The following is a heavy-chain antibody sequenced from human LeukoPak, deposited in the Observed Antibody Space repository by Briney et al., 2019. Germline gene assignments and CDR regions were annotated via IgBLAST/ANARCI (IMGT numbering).Heavy chain of an antibody. D-gene: IGHD1-1*01. CDR1: GYRFTSYW. J-gene: IGHJ2*01. V-gene: IGHV5-51*01. CDR3: ARSGTTTLSAAAQRYFDL. Sequence: GGALQISCKGSGYRFTSYWIGWVRQEPGKGLEWMGLIYPGDSDTRYSPSFRGQVTISADKSISTAYLQWNSLKASDSAMYYCARSGTTTLSAAAQRYFDLWGRGTLVTVSS. CDR2: IYPGDSDT.